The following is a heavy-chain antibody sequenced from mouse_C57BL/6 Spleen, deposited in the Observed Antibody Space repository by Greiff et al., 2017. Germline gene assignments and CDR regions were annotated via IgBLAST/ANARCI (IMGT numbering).Heavy chain of an antibody. D-gene: IGHD2-5*01. Sequence: QVQLQQPGAELVKPGASVKLSCKASGYTFTSSWVHWVTQRPGQGLEGIGMIHPNSGSTNYNEKFKSKATRTVDKSSITAYMQLSSLTAEDSAVYYSARSDMSNYDYWGQGTTLTVSS. J-gene: IGHJ2*01. CDR1: GYTFTSSW. V-gene: IGHV1-64*01. CDR2: IHPNSGST. CDR3: ARSDMSNYDY.